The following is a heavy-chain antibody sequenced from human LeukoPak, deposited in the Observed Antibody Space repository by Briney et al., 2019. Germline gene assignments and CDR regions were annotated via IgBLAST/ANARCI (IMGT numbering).Heavy chain of an antibody. V-gene: IGHV3-7*01. J-gene: IGHJ6*03. CDR3: ARRFRVWHYYYMDV. D-gene: IGHD3-10*01. CDR1: GFTFSSYA. Sequence: PGGSLRLSCAASGFTFSSYAMHWVRQAPGKGLEWVANIKQDGSERYYVDSVKGRFTISRDNAKNSLYLQMNSLRAEDTAVYYCARRFRVWHYYYMDVWGKGTTVTISS. CDR2: IKQDGSER.